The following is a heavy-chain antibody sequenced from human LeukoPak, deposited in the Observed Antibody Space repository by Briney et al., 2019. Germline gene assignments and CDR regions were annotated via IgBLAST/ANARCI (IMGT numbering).Heavy chain of an antibody. J-gene: IGHJ4*02. Sequence: SETLSLICTVSGASISSHYWSWIRQPPGKGLEWIGDIYYSGSIKYNPSLKSRVTMSVDTSKNQFSLKLSSVTAADTAIYYCARENPSGYYNRPIDYWGQGTLVTVSS. V-gene: IGHV4-59*11. D-gene: IGHD3-22*01. CDR2: IYYSGSI. CDR3: ARENPSGYYNRPIDY. CDR1: GASISSHY.